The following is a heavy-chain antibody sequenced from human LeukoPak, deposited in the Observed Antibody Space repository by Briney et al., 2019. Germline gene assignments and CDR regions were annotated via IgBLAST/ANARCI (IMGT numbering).Heavy chain of an antibody. D-gene: IGHD1-14*01. CDR3: AREDTRPITEIDY. V-gene: IGHV3-21*01. Sequence: PGGSLRLSCAASGFTFSSYSMNWVRQAPGKGLEWVSSISSSSSYIYYADSVKGRFTISRDNAKNSLYLQMNSLRAEDTAVYYCAREDTRPITEIDYWGQGTLVTVSS. CDR1: GFTFSSYS. CDR2: ISSSSSYI. J-gene: IGHJ4*02.